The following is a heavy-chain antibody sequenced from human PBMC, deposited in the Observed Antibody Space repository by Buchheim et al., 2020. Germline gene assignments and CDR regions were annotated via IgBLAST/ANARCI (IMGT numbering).Heavy chain of an antibody. V-gene: IGHV4-34*01. CDR1: GGSFSGYY. CDR3: ARVHDFWSGLYPDP. Sequence: QVQLQQWGAGLLKPSETLSLTCAVYGGSFSGYYWSWIRQPPGKGLEWIGEINHSGSTNYNPSLKSRVTISVDTSKNQFSLKLGSVTAAVTAVYYCARVHDFWSGLYPDPWGQGTLGTVSS. CDR2: INHSGST. J-gene: IGHJ5*02. D-gene: IGHD3-3*01.